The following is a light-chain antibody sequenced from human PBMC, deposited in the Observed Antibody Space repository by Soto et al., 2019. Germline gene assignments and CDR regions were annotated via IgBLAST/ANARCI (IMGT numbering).Light chain of an antibody. CDR3: QQYDNPIT. V-gene: IGKV1-33*01. J-gene: IGKJ5*01. CDR2: DAS. Sequence: DIKMSKSPSSLSAYVGDRVTITFQASQDISNYLNWYQQKPGKAPKLLIYDASNLETGVPSRFSGSGSGTDFTFTISSLQPEDIATYYCQQYDNPITFGQGTRLEIK. CDR1: QDISNY.